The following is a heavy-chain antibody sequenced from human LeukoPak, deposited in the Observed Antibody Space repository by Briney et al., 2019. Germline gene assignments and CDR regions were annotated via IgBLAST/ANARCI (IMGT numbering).Heavy chain of an antibody. J-gene: IGHJ5*02. CDR1: GFTFSSYE. D-gene: IGHD3-9*01. CDR2: ISSSGSTI. V-gene: IGHV3-48*03. CDR3: ARGVNYDILTGYSRENWFDP. Sequence: PGGSLRLSCAASGFTFSSYEMNWVRQAPGKGLEWVSYISSSGSTIYYADSVKGRFTISRDNAKNSLYLQMNSLRAEDTAVYYCARGVNYDILTGYSRENWFDPWGQGTLVTVSS.